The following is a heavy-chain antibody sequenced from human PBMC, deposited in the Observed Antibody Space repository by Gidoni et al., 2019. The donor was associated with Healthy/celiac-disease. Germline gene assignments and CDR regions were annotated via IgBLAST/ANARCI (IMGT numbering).Heavy chain of an antibody. CDR3: AKWPFHYYVSSGYTLDS. V-gene: IGHV3-23*04. CDR2: MSCSGGST. CDR1: GFTFSSYA. D-gene: IGHD3-22*01. J-gene: IGHJ5*01. Sequence: EVQPVESGGGLVQPGGSLRLACAASGFTFSSYAMSWVRQAPGTGLEWVSAMSCSGGSTYYADSVKGRFTISRDNSTNTLYLQMNILRAEDTAVYFCAKWPFHYYVSSGYTLDSWGQGTLVTVSS.